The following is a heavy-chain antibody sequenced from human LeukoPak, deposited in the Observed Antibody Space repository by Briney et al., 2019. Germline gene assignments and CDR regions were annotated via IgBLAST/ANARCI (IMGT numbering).Heavy chain of an antibody. CDR2: ISGSGDDT. CDR1: GFTFTDSY. CDR3: ARDPRTVRI. D-gene: IGHD1-1*01. Sequence: YPGGSLRLSCAASGFTFTDSYMTWVRQAPGKGLEWLSYISGSGDDTNYADSVRGRFTISRDNAKNSLYLQMNSLRVEDTAGYYCARDPRTVRIWGQGTLVTVSS. J-gene: IGHJ4*02. V-gene: IGHV3-11*06.